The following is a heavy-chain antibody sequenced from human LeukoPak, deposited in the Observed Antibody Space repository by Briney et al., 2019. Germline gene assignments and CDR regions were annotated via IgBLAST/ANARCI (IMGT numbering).Heavy chain of an antibody. CDR1: GFTFSSYS. V-gene: IGHV3-21*01. CDR2: ISSSSSYI. D-gene: IGHD2-15*01. CDR3: ARGVFIGSGRDY. J-gene: IGHJ4*02. Sequence: PGGSLRLSCAASGFTFSSYSMNWVRQAPGKGLEWVSSISSSSSYIYYADSVKGRFTISRDNAKNSLYLQMNSLRAEDTAVYYCARGVFIGSGRDYWGQGTLVTVSS.